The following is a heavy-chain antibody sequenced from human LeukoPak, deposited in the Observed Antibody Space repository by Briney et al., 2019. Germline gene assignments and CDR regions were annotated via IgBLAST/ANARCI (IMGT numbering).Heavy chain of an antibody. CDR2: IYYSGST. J-gene: IGHJ4*02. CDR1: GGSISSYY. CDR3: AGGSYRAAVDY. D-gene: IGHD1-26*01. Sequence: PSQTLSLTRTVSGGSISSYYWSWIRQPPGKGLERIGYIYYSGSTNYNPSLKSRVTISVDTSKNQVSLKLSSVTAADTAVYYCAGGSYRAAVDYWGQGTPVTVSS. V-gene: IGHV4-59*08.